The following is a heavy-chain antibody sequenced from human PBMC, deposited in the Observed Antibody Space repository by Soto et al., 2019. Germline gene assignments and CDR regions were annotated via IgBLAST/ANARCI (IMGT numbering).Heavy chain of an antibody. Sequence: QVQLVQSGAEVKKPGASVKVSCKASGYTFTSYGISWVRQAPGQGLEWMGWISAYNGNTNYAQKLQGRVTMTTDTSTSTAYMEMRSLRSDDTAVYYCARDGRGLPQEIYYGMDVWGQGTTVTVSS. V-gene: IGHV1-18*01. CDR2: ISAYNGNT. J-gene: IGHJ6*02. D-gene: IGHD3-16*01. CDR3: ARDGRGLPQEIYYGMDV. CDR1: GYTFTSYG.